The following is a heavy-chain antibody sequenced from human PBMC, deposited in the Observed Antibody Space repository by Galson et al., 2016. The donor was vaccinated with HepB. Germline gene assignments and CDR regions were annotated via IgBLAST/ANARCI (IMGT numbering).Heavy chain of an antibody. CDR2: VYYSGTT. Sequence: SETLSLTCTVSGDSITINPYYWGWIRQPPGKGLEWIGIVYYSGTTYYNPFLKSRVAMSVDTSKNQFSLKLTSVTAADSAVYYCARDLGGSGSYDYWGPGTLVTVSS. V-gene: IGHV4-39*07. D-gene: IGHD3-10*01. CDR1: GDSITINPYY. J-gene: IGHJ4*02. CDR3: ARDLGGSGSYDY.